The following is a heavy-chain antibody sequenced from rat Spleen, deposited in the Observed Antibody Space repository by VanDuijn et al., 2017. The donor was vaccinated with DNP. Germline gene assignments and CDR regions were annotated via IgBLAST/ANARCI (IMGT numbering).Heavy chain of an antibody. CDR1: GFTFSNYD. Sequence: EVQLVESGGGLVQPGRSLKLSCAASGFTFSNYDMAWVRQAPTKGLEWVATLSYDGSSTYYRDSVRGRFTVSRDDSTSTLYLQMDSLRSEDTATYYCTRGGTYYFDYWGQGVLVTVSS. D-gene: IGHD4-3*01. J-gene: IGHJ2*01. CDR3: TRGGTYYFDY. CDR2: LSYDGSST. V-gene: IGHV5-29*01.